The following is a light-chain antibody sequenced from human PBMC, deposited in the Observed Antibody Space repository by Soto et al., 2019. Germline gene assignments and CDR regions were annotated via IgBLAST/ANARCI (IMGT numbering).Light chain of an antibody. V-gene: IGKV1-5*03. CDR3: QQYNSYPPRLT. CDR1: QSISNW. CDR2: RAS. Sequence: DIQMTQSPSTLSASVGDRVTITWRASQSISNWLAWYQQKPGQAPKLLIYRASSLESGVPSRFSGSGSGTEVTLTISSLQPDDFAAYYCQQYNSYPPRLTFGGGPKVETK. J-gene: IGKJ4*02.